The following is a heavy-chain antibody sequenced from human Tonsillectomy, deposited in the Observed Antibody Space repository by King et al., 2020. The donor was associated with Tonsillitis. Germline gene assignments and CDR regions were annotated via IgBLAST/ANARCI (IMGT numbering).Heavy chain of an antibody. CDR2: IPSGGGNN. V-gene: IGHV3-30-3*01. D-gene: IGHD4-17*01. J-gene: IGHJ4*02. Sequence: VQLVESGGGVVQAGRSLRLSCAASGFTLSSYTMDWVRQAPGKGLEWVAVIPSGGGNNYYADSVKGRFIISRDNSKNTVFLQMNSLRPEDTAVYYCARGSDYGDYIYYFDSWGQGTLVTVSS. CDR3: ARGSDYGDYIYYFDS. CDR1: GFTLSSYT.